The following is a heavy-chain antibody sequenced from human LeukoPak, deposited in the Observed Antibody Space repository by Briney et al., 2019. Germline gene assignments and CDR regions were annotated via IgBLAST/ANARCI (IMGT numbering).Heavy chain of an antibody. CDR2: IIPIFGTA. Sequence: SVKVSCNASGGTFSSYAISWVRHAPGQGLEWMGGIIPIFGTANYAQKFQGRVTITADESTSTAYMELSSLRSEDTAVYYCARARWPGGFDYWGQGTLVTVSS. CDR1: GGTFSSYA. D-gene: IGHD4-23*01. CDR3: ARARWPGGFDY. J-gene: IGHJ4*02. V-gene: IGHV1-69*13.